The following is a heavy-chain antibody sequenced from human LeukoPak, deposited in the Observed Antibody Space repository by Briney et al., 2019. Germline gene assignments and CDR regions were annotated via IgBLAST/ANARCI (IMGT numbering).Heavy chain of an antibody. J-gene: IGHJ4*02. V-gene: IGHV4-34*01. CDR3: ARDSLGMGFDY. CDR2: INHSGST. Sequence: SETLSLTCAVYGGSFSGYYWSWIRQPPGKGLEWIGEINHSGSTNYNPSLKSRVTISVDTSKNQFSLKLSSVTAADTAVYYCARDSLGMGFDYWGQGTLVTVSS. CDR1: GGSFSGYY. D-gene: IGHD7-27*01.